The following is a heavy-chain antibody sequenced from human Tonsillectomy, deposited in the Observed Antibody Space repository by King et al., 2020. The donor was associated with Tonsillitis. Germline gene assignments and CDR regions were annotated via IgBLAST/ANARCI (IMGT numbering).Heavy chain of an antibody. D-gene: IGHD3-22*01. CDR1: GYTFTSYD. V-gene: IGHV1-8*01. CDR2: MNPNSGNT. CDR3: ARGPLNYYDSSGYFCNY. J-gene: IGHJ4*02. Sequence: QLVQSGAEVKKPGASVKVSCKASGYTFTSYDINWVRQATGQRLEWMGLMNPNSGNTGYAQRFQGRVTMTRNNSISTTYMELSSLRSEDTAVYYCARGPLNYYDSSGYFCNYWGQGTLVTVSS.